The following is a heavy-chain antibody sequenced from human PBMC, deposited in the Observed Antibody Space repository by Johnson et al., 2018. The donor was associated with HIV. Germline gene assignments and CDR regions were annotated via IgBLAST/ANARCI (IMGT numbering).Heavy chain of an antibody. Sequence: VQLVESGGGVVQPGGSQRLSCAASGFTVSTKYMTWVRQAPGKGLECVSVIFTVGDVYYADSVKGRFFISRDNSKSTLFLQMNSLRAEDSAAYYCARGGGAYCGGDCLRTFDIWGQGTMVTVSS. V-gene: IGHV3-66*01. J-gene: IGHJ3*02. CDR2: IFTVGDV. CDR1: GFTVSTKY. CDR3: ARGGGAYCGGDCLRTFDI. D-gene: IGHD2-21*02.